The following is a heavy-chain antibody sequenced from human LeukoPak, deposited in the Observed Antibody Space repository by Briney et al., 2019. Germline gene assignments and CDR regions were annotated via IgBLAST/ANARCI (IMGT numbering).Heavy chain of an antibody. CDR1: GYTFTGYY. Sequence: ASVKVSXKASGYTFTGYYMHWVRQAPGQGLEWMGRINPNSGGTNYAQKFQGRVTMTRDTSISTAYMELSRLRSDDTAVYYCASLYYGSGSLVDYWGQGTLVTVSS. V-gene: IGHV1-2*06. D-gene: IGHD3-10*01. CDR3: ASLYYGSGSLVDY. CDR2: INPNSGGT. J-gene: IGHJ4*02.